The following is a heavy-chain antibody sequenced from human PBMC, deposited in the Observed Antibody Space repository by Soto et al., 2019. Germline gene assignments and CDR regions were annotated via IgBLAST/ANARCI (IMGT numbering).Heavy chain of an antibody. D-gene: IGHD2-21*02. CDR3: ARDLWGYCGTDCYPLDV. CDR1: GGSITTNY. CDR2: IYYRGST. V-gene: IGHV4-59*01. Sequence: PSETLSLTCTVSGGSITTNYWSWIRQPPGKGLEWIGYIYYRGSTNYNPSLKSRVTISVDTSKNQFSLKLGSVTAADTAVYYCARDLWGYCGTDCYPLDVWGQGTTVT. J-gene: IGHJ6*02.